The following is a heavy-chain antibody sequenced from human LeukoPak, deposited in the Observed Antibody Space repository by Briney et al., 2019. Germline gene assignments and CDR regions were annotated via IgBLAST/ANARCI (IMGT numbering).Heavy chain of an antibody. CDR1: GYTFTGYY. CDR3: ARDESIAARSFDY. CDR2: INPNSGGT. J-gene: IGHJ4*02. Sequence: ASVKVSCKASGYTFTGYYMHWVRQAPGQGLEWMGWINPNSGGTNYAQKFQGRVTMTRDTSISTAYMELSRLRSDDTAVYYCARDESIAARSFDYWGQGTLVTVSS. D-gene: IGHD6-6*01. V-gene: IGHV1-2*02.